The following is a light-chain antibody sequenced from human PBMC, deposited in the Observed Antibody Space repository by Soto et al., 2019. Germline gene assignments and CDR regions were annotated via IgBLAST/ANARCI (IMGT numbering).Light chain of an antibody. Sequence: EIVLTQSPATLSLSPGERVTLSCRASQSIGRYLAWYQHIPGQAPRLLIYDASNRATGIPARFSGSASGTDFLLTISSLEAEDFADYCCQQRTNWLTFGGGTKVEIK. J-gene: IGKJ4*01. CDR3: QQRTNWLT. V-gene: IGKV3-11*01. CDR1: QSIGRY. CDR2: DAS.